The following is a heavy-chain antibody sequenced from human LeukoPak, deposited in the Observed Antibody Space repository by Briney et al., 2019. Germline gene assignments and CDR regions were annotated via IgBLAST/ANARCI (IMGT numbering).Heavy chain of an antibody. J-gene: IGHJ4*02. Sequence: GGSLRLSCAASGFTLTHYNMNWVRQAPGKGLEWVSYVSSSGAAIYYADSVKGRFTISRDNAKNSLYLQMDSLRAEDTAVYYCARGRSGFDYWGQGTLVTVSS. CDR1: GFTLTHYN. CDR2: VSSSGAAI. D-gene: IGHD3-10*01. V-gene: IGHV3-48*04. CDR3: ARGRSGFDY.